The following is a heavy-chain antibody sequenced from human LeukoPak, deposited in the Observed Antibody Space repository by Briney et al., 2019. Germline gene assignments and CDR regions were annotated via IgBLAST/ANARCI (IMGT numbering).Heavy chain of an antibody. CDR1: GFAFSTYA. CDR3: AKGGSRWYYFDY. D-gene: IGHD6-13*01. Sequence: GGSLRLSCAASGFAFSTYAMSWVRQAPGKGLEWASSITGSGDSTYYTDSVKGQFTISRDNSKNTLYLQMNSLRAEDTAVYYCAKGGSRWYYFDYWGQGTLVTVSS. CDR2: ITGSGDST. J-gene: IGHJ4*02. V-gene: IGHV3-23*01.